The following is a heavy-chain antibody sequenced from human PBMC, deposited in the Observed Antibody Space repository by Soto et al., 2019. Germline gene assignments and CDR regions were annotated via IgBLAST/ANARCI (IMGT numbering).Heavy chain of an antibody. CDR2: INSEGSGT. V-gene: IGHV3-74*01. D-gene: IGHD6-19*01. CDR1: GFTFSSYW. J-gene: IGHJ4*02. Sequence: PGGSLRLSSAASGFTFSSYWMPWVRQAPGKGLVWVSRINSEGSGTTYGDSVRGRFTISKDDPKNTLFLEMNSLRVDDTAIYYCARANTLRSGWHFDSLAPETLVPISS. CDR3: ARANTLRSGWHFDS.